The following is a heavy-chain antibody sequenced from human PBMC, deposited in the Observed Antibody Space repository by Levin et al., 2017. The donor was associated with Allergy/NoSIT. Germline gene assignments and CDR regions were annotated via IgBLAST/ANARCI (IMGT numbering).Heavy chain of an antibody. Sequence: LRLSCTVSGGSISSGDYYWSWIRQPPGKGLEWIGYIYYSGSTYYNPSLKSRVTISVDTSKNQFSLKLSSVTAADTAVYYCAREVLIQLWSNWFDPWGQGTLVTVSS. CDR3: AREVLIQLWSNWFDP. CDR1: GGSISSGDYY. J-gene: IGHJ5*02. D-gene: IGHD5-18*01. V-gene: IGHV4-30-4*01. CDR2: IYYSGST.